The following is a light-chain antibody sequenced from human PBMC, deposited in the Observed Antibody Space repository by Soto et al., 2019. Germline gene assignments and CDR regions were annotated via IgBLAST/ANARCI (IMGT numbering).Light chain of an antibody. Sequence: EIVMTQSPATLSLSPGERATLSCRASQSVSSSYLAWYQQTPGQAPMLLIYGASSRATGVPDRFSGSGSGTDFTLTISRLEPEDFAVYYCQQYDSSPPYTFGQGTKLEIK. CDR2: GAS. V-gene: IGKV3-20*01. CDR1: QSVSSSY. J-gene: IGKJ2*01. CDR3: QQYDSSPPYT.